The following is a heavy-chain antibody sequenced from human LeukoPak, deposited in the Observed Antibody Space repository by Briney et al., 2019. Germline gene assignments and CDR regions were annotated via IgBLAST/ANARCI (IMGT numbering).Heavy chain of an antibody. J-gene: IGHJ5*02. CDR1: GGSISSSSYY. CDR2: IYYSGST. V-gene: IGHV4-61*01. Sequence: SETLSLTCTVSGGSISSSSYYWGWIRQPPGKGLEWIGYIYYSGSTNYNPSLKSRVTISVDTSKNQFSLKLSSVTAADTAVYYCARDYGGNPTGFDPWGQGTLVTVSS. D-gene: IGHD4-23*01. CDR3: ARDYGGNPTGFDP.